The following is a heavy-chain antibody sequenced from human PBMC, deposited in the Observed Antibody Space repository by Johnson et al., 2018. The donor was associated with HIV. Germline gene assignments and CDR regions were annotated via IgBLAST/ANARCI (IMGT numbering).Heavy chain of an antibody. CDR1: GFPFSNYG. Sequence: QVQLVESGGGVVQPGRSLRLSCAASGFPFSNYGIHWVRQAPGKGLEWVAVISYDGSNKYFADSVKGRFTISRDNSKNTLYLQMNSLRAEDTAVYYCARDRRAYDAFDIWGQGTMVTVSS. CDR3: ARDRRAYDAFDI. J-gene: IGHJ3*02. V-gene: IGHV3-30*03. CDR2: ISYDGSNK.